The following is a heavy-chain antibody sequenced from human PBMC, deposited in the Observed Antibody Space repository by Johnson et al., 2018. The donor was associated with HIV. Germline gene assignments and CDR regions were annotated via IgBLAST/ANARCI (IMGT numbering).Heavy chain of an antibody. V-gene: IGHV3-48*01. CDR1: GFTFSSYA. J-gene: IGHJ3*02. CDR2: ISSSGSTI. CDR3: AREKLRYSRPSKHDAFDI. Sequence: VQLVESGGGLVKPGGSLRLSCAASGFTFSSYAMHWVRQAPGKGLEWFSYISSSGSTIYYADSVKGRFTISRDNSKNTLYLQMNSLRAEDTAVYYCAREKLRYSRPSKHDAFDIWGQGTMVTVSS. D-gene: IGHD6-13*01.